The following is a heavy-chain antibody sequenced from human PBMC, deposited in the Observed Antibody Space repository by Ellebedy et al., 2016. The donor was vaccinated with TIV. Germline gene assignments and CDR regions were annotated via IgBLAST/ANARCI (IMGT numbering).Heavy chain of an antibody. CDR2: ITTSGVSV. CDR1: GFTFSSYA. D-gene: IGHD6-19*01. V-gene: IGHV3-23*01. Sequence: GESLKISCAASGFTFSSYAMSWVRQAPGKGLEWVSGITTSGVSVYSGDSVKGRFSISRDTSKNTLYLQMNSLRAEDTAVYYCARDPGSGWYFDYWGQGTLVTVSS. J-gene: IGHJ4*02. CDR3: ARDPGSGWYFDY.